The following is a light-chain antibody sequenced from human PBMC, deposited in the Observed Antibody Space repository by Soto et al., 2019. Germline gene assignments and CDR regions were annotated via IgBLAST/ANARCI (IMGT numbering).Light chain of an antibody. CDR1: SSDVGGYNY. J-gene: IGLJ1*01. Sequence: QSVLTQPPSASGSPGQSVTISCTGTSSDVGGYNYVSWYQQHPGKAPKLMIYEVSKRPSGVPDRFSGSKSGNTASLTVSGLQDEDEADYYCSSYAGSNNFVFGTGTKLTVL. CDR2: EVS. V-gene: IGLV2-8*01. CDR3: SSYAGSNNFV.